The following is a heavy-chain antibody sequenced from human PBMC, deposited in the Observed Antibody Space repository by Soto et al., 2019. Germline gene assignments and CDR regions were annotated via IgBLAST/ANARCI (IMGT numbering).Heavy chain of an antibody. J-gene: IGHJ5*02. Sequence: PSETLSLTCAVYGGSFSGYYWSWIRQPPGKGLEWIGEINHSGSTNYNPSLKSRVTISVDTSKNQFSLKLSSVTAADTAVYYCARGMRQNWFDPWGQGTLVTVSS. CDR1: GGSFSGYY. CDR2: INHSGST. CDR3: ARGMRQNWFDP. V-gene: IGHV4-34*01.